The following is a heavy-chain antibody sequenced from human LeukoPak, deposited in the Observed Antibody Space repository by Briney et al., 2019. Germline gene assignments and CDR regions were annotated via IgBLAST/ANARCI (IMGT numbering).Heavy chain of an antibody. CDR1: GLTFSDHY. J-gene: IGHJ4*02. D-gene: IGHD1-26*01. CDR3: TDVGSTI. CDR2: IRNKANSYTT. V-gene: IGHV3-72*01. Sequence: GGSLRLSCAASGLTFSDHYMYWVRQAPGKGLEWLSQIRNKANSYTTFYAASVKGRFTISRDDSKSSLYLQMNSLKTEDTAIYYSTDVGSTIWGQGTLVTVSS.